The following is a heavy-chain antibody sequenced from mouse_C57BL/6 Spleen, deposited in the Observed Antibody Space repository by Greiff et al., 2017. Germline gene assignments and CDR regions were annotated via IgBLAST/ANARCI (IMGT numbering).Heavy chain of an antibody. Sequence: DVKLVESGGDLVKPGGSLKLSCAASGFTFSSYGMSWVRQTPDKRLEWVATISSGGSYTYYPDSVKGRFTITRDNAKNTLYMQMSSLKSEDTAMYYCARHDYCVEYYAMDDWGQGTSVTVSS. CDR3: ARHDYCVEYYAMDD. D-gene: IGHD2-4*01. J-gene: IGHJ4*01. CDR1: GFTFSSYG. CDR2: ISSGGSYT. V-gene: IGHV5-6*02.